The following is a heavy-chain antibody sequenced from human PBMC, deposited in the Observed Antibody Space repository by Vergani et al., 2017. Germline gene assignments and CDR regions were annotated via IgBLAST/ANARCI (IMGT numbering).Heavy chain of an antibody. CDR2: MIPTFDSK. J-gene: IGHJ6*03. D-gene: IGHD2-2*01. Sequence: QVQLLQSGAAVRKPGSSVTVSCKASGDTFSNYAITWARQAPGQGLQWMGRMIPTFDSKNYAPRFQGRVTITADESTTTAYMELTSLTSEDSAIYYCARDGGSGVEVPAAIRYYYYYMDVWGEGTTVTVSS. CDR1: GDTFSNYA. CDR3: ARDGGSGVEVPAAIRYYYYYMDV. V-gene: IGHV1-69*13.